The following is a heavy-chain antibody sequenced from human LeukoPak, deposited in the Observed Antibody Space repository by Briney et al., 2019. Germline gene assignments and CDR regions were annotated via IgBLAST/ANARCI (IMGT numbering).Heavy chain of an antibody. V-gene: IGHV4-34*01. CDR1: GGSFSGYY. J-gene: IGHJ4*02. Sequence: SETLSLTCAVYGGSFSGYYWSWIRQPPGKGLEWIGEINHSGSTNYNPSLKSRVTISVDTSKNQFSLKLSSVTAADTAVYYCARAYDFWRGELDYWGQGTLVTVSS. D-gene: IGHD3-3*01. CDR3: ARAYDFWRGELDY. CDR2: INHSGST.